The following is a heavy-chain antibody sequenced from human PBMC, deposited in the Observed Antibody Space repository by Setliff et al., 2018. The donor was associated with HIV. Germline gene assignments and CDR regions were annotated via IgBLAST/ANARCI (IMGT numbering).Heavy chain of an antibody. J-gene: IGHJ4*02. D-gene: IGHD6-13*01. CDR1: GYTFTNYA. V-gene: IGHV3-23*01. CDR3: AKDRQQLDPREFDY. Sequence: SCKASGYTFTNYAMSWVRQAPGKGLEWVSGISLSGGSTYYADSVKGRFTIFRDNSRKTLYLQMSSLRVEDTAVYYCAKDRQQLDPREFDYWGQGALVTVSS. CDR2: ISLSGGST.